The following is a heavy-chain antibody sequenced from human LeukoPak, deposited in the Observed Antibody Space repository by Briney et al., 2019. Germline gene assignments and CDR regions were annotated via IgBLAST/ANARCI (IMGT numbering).Heavy chain of an antibody. D-gene: IGHD6-6*01. CDR3: AREGSLAATAYYYGMDV. CDR2: ISSSSSYI. J-gene: IGHJ6*02. Sequence: GGSLRLSCAASGFTFSSYSTNWVRQAPGKGLEWVSSISSSSSYIYYADSVKGRFTISRDNAKNSLYLQMNSLRAEDTAVYYCAREGSLAATAYYYGMDVWGQGTTVTVSS. V-gene: IGHV3-21*01. CDR1: GFTFSSYS.